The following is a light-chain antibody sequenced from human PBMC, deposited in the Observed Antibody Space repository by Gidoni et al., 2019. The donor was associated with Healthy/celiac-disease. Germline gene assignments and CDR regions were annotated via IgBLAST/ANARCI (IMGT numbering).Light chain of an antibody. V-gene: IGKV3-11*01. CDR1: QSVSIY. J-gene: IGKJ2*03. CDR3: QQRSNWPPYS. Sequence: ATLSFRASQSVSIYLAWYQQKPGQAPRLLIYDASNRATVIPARFSGSGSGTDFTLTISSLEPEDFAVYYCQQRSNWPPYSFGQGTKLEIK. CDR2: DAS.